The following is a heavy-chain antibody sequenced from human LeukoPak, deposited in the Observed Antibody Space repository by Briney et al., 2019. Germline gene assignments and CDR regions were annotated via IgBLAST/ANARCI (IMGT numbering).Heavy chain of an antibody. J-gene: IGHJ4*02. Sequence: GGSLRLSCEASGFTLDNYDMHWVRQTPGKGLEWVSGITWDSNIIAYADSVQGRLTISRDNADNALYLQMNSLRGDDTALYYCARGVDSAIDWWGQGTLVTVSS. V-gene: IGHV3-9*01. CDR2: ITWDSNII. CDR1: GFTLDNYD. D-gene: IGHD3-9*01. CDR3: ARGVDSAIDW.